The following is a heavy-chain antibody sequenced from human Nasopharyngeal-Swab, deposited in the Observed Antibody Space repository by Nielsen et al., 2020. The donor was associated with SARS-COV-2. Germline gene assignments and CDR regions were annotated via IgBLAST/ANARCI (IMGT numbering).Heavy chain of an antibody. CDR3: ASYLGYCSGGSCYSLFDY. V-gene: IGHV4-39*01. D-gene: IGHD2-15*01. CDR2: IYYSGST. J-gene: IGHJ4*02. Sequence: WIRQPPGKGLEWIGSIYYSGSTYYTPSLKSRVTISVDTSKNQFSLNLRSVTAADTAVYYCASYLGYCSGGSCYSLFDYWGQGTLVTVSS.